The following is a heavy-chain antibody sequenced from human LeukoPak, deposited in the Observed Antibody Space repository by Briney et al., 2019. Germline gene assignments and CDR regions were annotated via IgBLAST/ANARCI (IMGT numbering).Heavy chain of an antibody. D-gene: IGHD3-10*01. CDR3: SREWFGEYSGGRAFDN. CDR2: IFHDGSNK. Sequence: GGSLRLSSAASGFTFTAYGMHWVRQAPGEGLEWVALIFHDGSNKYYVDFVKGRFTISRDNSKNTLYLQMSSLRTEGTAVYYCSREWFGEYSGGRAFDNWGQGTLVTVSS. V-gene: IGHV3-33*01. CDR1: GFTFTAYG. J-gene: IGHJ4*02.